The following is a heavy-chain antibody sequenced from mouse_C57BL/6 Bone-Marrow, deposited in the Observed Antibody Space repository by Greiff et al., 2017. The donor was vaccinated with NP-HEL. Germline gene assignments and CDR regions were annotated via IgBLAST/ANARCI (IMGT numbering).Heavy chain of an antibody. V-gene: IGHV5-4*01. Sequence: EVKLMESGGGLVKPGGSLKLSCAASGFTFSSYAMSWVRQTPEKRLEWVATISDGGSYTYYPDNVKGRFTISRDNAKNNLYLQMSHLKSEDTAMYYCAREGYGTDYWGQGTSVTVSS. CDR3: AREGYGTDY. J-gene: IGHJ4*01. D-gene: IGHD1-1*01. CDR1: GFTFSSYA. CDR2: ISDGGSYT.